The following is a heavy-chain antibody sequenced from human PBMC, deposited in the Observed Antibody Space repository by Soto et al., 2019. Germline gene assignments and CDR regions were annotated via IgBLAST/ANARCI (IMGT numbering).Heavy chain of an antibody. CDR2: TYYRSKWYN. CDR3: ARGLWSGYYSNWFDT. CDR1: GDSVSSNSAA. J-gene: IGHJ5*02. V-gene: IGHV6-1*01. D-gene: IGHD3-3*01. Sequence: PSQTLSLTCAISGDSVSSNSAAWNWIRQSPSRGLEWLGRTYYRSKWYNDYAVSVKSRIIITPDTSKNQFSLHLNSVTPEDTAVYYCARGLWSGYYSNWFDTWGQGTLVTVSS.